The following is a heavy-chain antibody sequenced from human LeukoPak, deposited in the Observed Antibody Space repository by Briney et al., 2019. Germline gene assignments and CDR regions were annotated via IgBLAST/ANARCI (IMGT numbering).Heavy chain of an antibody. CDR2: ISYSGST. V-gene: IGHV4-59*01. Sequence: SETLSLTCTVSGGSISTYSWTYIRQPPGKGLEWIGNISYSGSTKYNPSLKSRVTISLDTSKNQFSLKLSSVTAADTAVYYCVRGYQLLPDAFDIWGQGTMATVSS. CDR1: GGSISTYS. J-gene: IGHJ3*02. CDR3: VRGYQLLPDAFDI. D-gene: IGHD2-2*01.